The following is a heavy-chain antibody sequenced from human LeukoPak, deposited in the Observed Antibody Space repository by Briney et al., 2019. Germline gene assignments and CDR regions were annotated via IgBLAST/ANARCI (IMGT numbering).Heavy chain of an antibody. J-gene: IGHJ4*02. Sequence: ASVKVSCKSSGYKLTSHGISWVRQAPGQGLEWMGWIGPYNGNTKYAQKFQGRVTVTTDTSTSTAYMELRSLRSDDTAVYYCATTVGFGSATDSELDYWGQGTLVTVSS. CDR2: IGPYNGNT. V-gene: IGHV1-18*01. D-gene: IGHD1-26*01. CDR1: GYKLTSHG. CDR3: ATTVGFGSATDSELDY.